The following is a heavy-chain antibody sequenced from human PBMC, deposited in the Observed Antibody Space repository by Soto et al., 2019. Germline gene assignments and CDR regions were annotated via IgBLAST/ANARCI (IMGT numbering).Heavy chain of an antibody. J-gene: IGHJ5*02. CDR3: AKDRIVVVVAATPGGWFDP. D-gene: IGHD2-15*01. CDR2: ISGSGGST. V-gene: IGHV3-23*01. Sequence: GGSLSLSCAASGFPFSSYCMSWVRQAPGKGLEWVSAISGSGGSTYYADSVKGRFTISRDNSKNTLYLQMNSLRAEDTAAYYCAKDRIVVVVAATPGGWFDPWGQGTVVTVSS. CDR1: GFPFSSYC.